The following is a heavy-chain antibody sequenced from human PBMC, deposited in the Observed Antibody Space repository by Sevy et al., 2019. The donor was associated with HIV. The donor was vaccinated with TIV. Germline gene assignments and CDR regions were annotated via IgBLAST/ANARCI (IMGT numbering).Heavy chain of an antibody. CDR3: ARVREATNKGRSFDY. CDR1: GFTFSSYS. J-gene: IGHJ4*02. CDR2: ISSSSSYI. V-gene: IGHV3-21*01. D-gene: IGHD5-12*01. Sequence: GGSLRLSCAASGFTFSSYSMNWVRQAPGKGLEWVSSISSSSSYIYYADSVKGRFTISRDNAKNSLYLQMNSLRAEDTAVYYCARVREATNKGRSFDYWGQGTLVTVSS.